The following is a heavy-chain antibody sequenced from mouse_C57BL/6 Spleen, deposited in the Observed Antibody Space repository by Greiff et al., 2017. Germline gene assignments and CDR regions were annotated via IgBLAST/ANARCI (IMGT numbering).Heavy chain of an antibody. D-gene: IGHD1-1*01. CDR1: GYSFTDYN. CDR2: INPNYGTT. V-gene: IGHV1-39*01. CDR3: ARSAAFITTAHYFDY. Sequence: VHVKQSGPELVKPGASVKISCKASGYSFTDYNMNWVKQSNGKSLEWIGVINPNYGTTSYNQKFKGKATLTVDQSSSTAYMQLNSLTSEDSAVYYCARSAAFITTAHYFDYWGQGTTLTVSS. J-gene: IGHJ2*01.